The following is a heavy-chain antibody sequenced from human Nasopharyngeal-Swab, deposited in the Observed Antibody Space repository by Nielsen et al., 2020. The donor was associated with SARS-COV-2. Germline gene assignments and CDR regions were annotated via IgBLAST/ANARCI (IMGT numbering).Heavy chain of an antibody. D-gene: IGHD3-9*01. CDR2: ISSSSSTI. CDR1: GFTFSSYS. Sequence: GSLKISCAASGFTFSSYSMNWVRPAPGKGLEWVSYISSSSSTIYYADSVKGRFTISRDNAKNSLYLQMNSLRAEDTAVYYCAMRYYDILTGYRRGYYYGMDVWGQGTTVTVSS. V-gene: IGHV3-48*04. CDR3: AMRYYDILTGYRRGYYYGMDV. J-gene: IGHJ6*02.